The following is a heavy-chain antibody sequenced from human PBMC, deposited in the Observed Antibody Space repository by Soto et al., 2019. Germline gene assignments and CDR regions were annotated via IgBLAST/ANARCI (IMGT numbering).Heavy chain of an antibody. D-gene: IGHD3-10*01. J-gene: IGHJ4*02. Sequence: EVQLVESGGGVVQPGRSLRLSCAASGFTFDYYAMHWVRQAPGKGLERVSGISWNSGSIGYADSVKGRFTISRDNAKNSRYRKIYSVRASDTAVYYCARGWYIASWFVEGHFGFWGQGTL. CDR2: ISWNSGSI. V-gene: IGHV3-9*01. CDR1: GFTFDYYA. CDR3: ARGWYIASWFVEGHFGF.